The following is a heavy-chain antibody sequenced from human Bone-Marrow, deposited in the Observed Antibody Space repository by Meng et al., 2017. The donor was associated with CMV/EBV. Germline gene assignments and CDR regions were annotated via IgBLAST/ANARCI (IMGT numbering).Heavy chain of an antibody. J-gene: IGHJ4*02. D-gene: IGHD5/OR15-5a*01. CDR1: GDTLSNYA. Sequence: SVKVSCKASGDTLSNYAISWVRQAPGQGLEWMGGIIPIFGTANYAQKFQGRVTITTDESTSTAYMELSSLRSEDTAVYYCATSTRTYYFDYWGQGTLVTVSS. CDR3: ATSTRTYYFDY. V-gene: IGHV1-69*05. CDR2: IIPIFGTA.